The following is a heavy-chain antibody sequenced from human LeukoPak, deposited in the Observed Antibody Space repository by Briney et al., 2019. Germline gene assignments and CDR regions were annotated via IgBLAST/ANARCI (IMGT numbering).Heavy chain of an antibody. D-gene: IGHD3-22*01. CDR2: IIPILGIA. Sequence: AASVKVSCKASGGTFSSYAISWVRQAPGQGLEWMGRIIPILGIANYAQKFQGRVTITADKSTSTAYMELSSLRSEDTAVYYCARDGALYYYDSSGYTTTFRAIRGMDVWGQGTTVTVSS. J-gene: IGHJ6*02. CDR1: GGTFSSYA. V-gene: IGHV1-69*04. CDR3: ARDGALYYYDSSGYTTTFRAIRGMDV.